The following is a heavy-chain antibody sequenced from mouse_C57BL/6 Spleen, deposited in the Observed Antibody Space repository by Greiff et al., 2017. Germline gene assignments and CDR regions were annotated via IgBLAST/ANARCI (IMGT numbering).Heavy chain of an antibody. Sequence: VQLQQSGAELVRPGASVKLSCKASGYTFTDYYINWVKQRPGQGLEWIARIYPGSGNTYYNEKFKGKATLTAEKSSSTAYMQLSSLTSEDSAVYFCARRDPYFDYWGQGTTLTVSS. CDR3: ARRDPYFDY. D-gene: IGHD3-3*01. CDR2: IYPGSGNT. V-gene: IGHV1-76*01. CDR1: GYTFTDYY. J-gene: IGHJ2*01.